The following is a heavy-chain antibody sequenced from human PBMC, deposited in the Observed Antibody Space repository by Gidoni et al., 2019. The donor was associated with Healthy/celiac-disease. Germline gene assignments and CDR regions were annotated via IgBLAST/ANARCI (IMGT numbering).Heavy chain of an antibody. V-gene: IGHV3-30*18. CDR3: AKDRHITMVRGVIHPIDY. Sequence: QVQLVESGGGVVQPGRSLRLSCAASRFTFSIYGMHWARQAPGKGLEWVAVISYDGSNKYYADSVKGRFTISRDNSKNTLYRQMNSLRAEDTAVYYCAKDRHITMVRGVIHPIDYWGQGTLVTVSS. CDR1: RFTFSIYG. J-gene: IGHJ4*02. CDR2: ISYDGSNK. D-gene: IGHD3-10*01.